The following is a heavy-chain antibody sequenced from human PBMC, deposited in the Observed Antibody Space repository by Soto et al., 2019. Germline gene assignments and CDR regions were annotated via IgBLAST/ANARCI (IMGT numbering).Heavy chain of an antibody. V-gene: IGHV4-31*03. CDR1: GGSINTGAYY. Sequence: QVQLQESGPGLVKPSQTLSLTCTVSGGSINTGAYYWSWIRQHPGKGLEWIGYIYYSGSTYYNQSLKSRVTISLDTSKNQFSLKLSSVTAADTAVYYCASVPPGSYYKLGLGYWGQGTLVTVSS. CDR3: ASVPPGSYYKLGLGY. D-gene: IGHD3-10*01. CDR2: IYYSGST. J-gene: IGHJ4*02.